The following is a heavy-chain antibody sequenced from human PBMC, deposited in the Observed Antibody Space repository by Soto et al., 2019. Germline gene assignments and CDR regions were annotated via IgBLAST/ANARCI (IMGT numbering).Heavy chain of an antibody. J-gene: IGHJ4*02. D-gene: IGHD3-3*01. CDR3: ARDRRYYDFWSGYSFDY. CDR1: GYTFTSYG. Sequence: QVQLVQSGAEVKKPGASVKVSCKASGYTFTSYGISWVRQAPGQGLEWMGWISAYNGNTNYAQKLQGRVTITTDTSTSTADMELRSPRSDDTAVYYFARDRRYYDFWSGYSFDYWGQGTLDTVSS. CDR2: ISAYNGNT. V-gene: IGHV1-18*01.